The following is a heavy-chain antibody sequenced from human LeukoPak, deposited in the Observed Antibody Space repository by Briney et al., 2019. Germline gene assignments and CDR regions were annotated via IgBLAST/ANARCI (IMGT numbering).Heavy chain of an antibody. Sequence: GGSLRLSCAASGFIFSTTCMAWVRQAPGKGPEWVAYINHDGTETNYLDSVKGRFTVSRDNVKNSLYLQMNSLRADDTAVYYCATTAGRTGGNSWGQGALVTVSS. CDR2: INHDGTET. CDR3: ATTAGRTGGNS. CDR1: GFIFSTTC. J-gene: IGHJ4*02. V-gene: IGHV3-7*03. D-gene: IGHD3-16*01.